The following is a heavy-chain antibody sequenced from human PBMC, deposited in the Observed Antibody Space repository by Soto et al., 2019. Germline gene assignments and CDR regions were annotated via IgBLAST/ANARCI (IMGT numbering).Heavy chain of an antibody. V-gene: IGHV4-39*01. CDR1: GGSISSTSYY. D-gene: IGHD1-7*01. CDR2: MFYSGST. CDR3: ARLGRLELHAAY. J-gene: IGHJ4*02. Sequence: QLQLHESGPGLVKPSETLSLTCRVSGGSISSTSYYWGWIRQPPGRGLENIAYMFYSGSTFYNPSLKSRVTHSVDTSKNQCSLRLSSVTAADTAVYYCARLGRLELHAAYLDQGILVTVSS.